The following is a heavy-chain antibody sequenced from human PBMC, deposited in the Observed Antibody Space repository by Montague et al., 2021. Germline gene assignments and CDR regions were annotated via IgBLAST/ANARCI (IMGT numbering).Heavy chain of an antibody. J-gene: IGHJ3*02. CDR2: IKWNSGLI. V-gene: IGHV3-9*01. CDR3: ARRDSLDI. CDR1: GFNFDNYA. Sequence: LSCAASGFNFDNYAMHWVRQVPGKGLEWVSGIKWNSGLIGYADSVKGRFTISRDNMKNSLYLQMNSLRAEDTAFYYCARRDSLDIWGQGTMVTVSS.